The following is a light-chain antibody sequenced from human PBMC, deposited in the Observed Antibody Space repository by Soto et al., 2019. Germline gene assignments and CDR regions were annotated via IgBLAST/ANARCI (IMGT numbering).Light chain of an antibody. Sequence: DIQMTQSPSTLSASVGDRVTITCRASQSIDNWLAWYQQKPGKAPKLLIYKASSLESGVPSRFSGSGYGTEFTLTISSLQTEDFATYYCQQYNSTPLTFGVGTKVEIK. CDR2: KAS. J-gene: IGKJ4*01. CDR1: QSIDNW. V-gene: IGKV1-5*03. CDR3: QQYNSTPLT.